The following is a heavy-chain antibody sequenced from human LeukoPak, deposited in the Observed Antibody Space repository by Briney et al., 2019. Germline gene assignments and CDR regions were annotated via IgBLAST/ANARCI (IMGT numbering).Heavy chain of an antibody. D-gene: IGHD5-18*01. CDR3: AREGYSYGRDY. Sequence: SETLSLTCTVSGGSISSYYWSWIRQPPGKGLEWIGYIYYSGSTNYNPSLKSRVTISVDTSKNQFSLKLSSVTAADTAVYYCAREGYSYGRDYWGQGTLVTVSS. CDR2: IYYSGST. V-gene: IGHV4-59*01. CDR1: GGSISSYY. J-gene: IGHJ4*02.